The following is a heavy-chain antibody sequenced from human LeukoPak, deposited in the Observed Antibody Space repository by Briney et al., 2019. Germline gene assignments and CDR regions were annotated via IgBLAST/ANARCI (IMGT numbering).Heavy chain of an antibody. D-gene: IGHD3-3*01. J-gene: IGHJ4*02. V-gene: IGHV4-61*05. Sequence: SETLSLTCTVSGGSISSSSYYWGWIRQPPGKGLEWIGYIYYSGTTNYNPSLKSRVTISVDTSKNQSSLKLSSVTAADTAVYYCARDLGFDYWGQGTLVSVSS. CDR1: GGSISSSSYY. CDR2: IYYSGTT. CDR3: ARDLGFDY.